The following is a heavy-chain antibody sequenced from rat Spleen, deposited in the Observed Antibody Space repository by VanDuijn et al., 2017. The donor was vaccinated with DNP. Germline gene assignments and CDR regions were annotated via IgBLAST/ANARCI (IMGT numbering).Heavy chain of an antibody. Sequence: EVKLVESGGGLVQPGRSLKLSCAASGFNFNDNWMGWVRQAPGKGLEWIGEINKESGTIIYSPSLKDKFAISRDNAQNTLYLQMNKLGSEDTAIYYCARGPNYGGWPDYFDSWGQGVMVTVSS. CDR3: ARGPNYGGWPDYFDS. J-gene: IGHJ2*01. CDR1: GFNFNDNW. V-gene: IGHV4-2*01. D-gene: IGHD1-11*01. CDR2: INKESGTI.